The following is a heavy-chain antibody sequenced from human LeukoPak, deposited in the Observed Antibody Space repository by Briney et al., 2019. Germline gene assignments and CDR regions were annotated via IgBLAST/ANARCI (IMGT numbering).Heavy chain of an antibody. Sequence: GGSLRLSCAASGFTFSSYWLHWVRQAPGEGLVWVSRINTNGLTTTYADSVRGRFTISRDNAKNTVFLQMNSLRDEDTATYYCVRSAFYGSTGYYFDYWGHGAQVTVSS. J-gene: IGHJ4*01. CDR2: INTNGLTT. D-gene: IGHD3-10*01. V-gene: IGHV3-74*03. CDR3: VRSAFYGSTGYYFDY. CDR1: GFTFSSYW.